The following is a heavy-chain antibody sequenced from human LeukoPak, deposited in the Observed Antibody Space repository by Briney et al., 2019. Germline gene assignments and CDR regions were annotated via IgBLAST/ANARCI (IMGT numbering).Heavy chain of an antibody. Sequence: GGSLRLSCAASGFSFGNYAMNWVRQAPGKGLEWVSGISTGGSRYYADSVKGRFSISRDNSKNTLYLQMNSLGVEDTAVYYCAKVLSRQYGSGSYPFDYWGQGTLVTVSS. CDR3: AKVLSRQYGSGSYPFDY. D-gene: IGHD3-10*01. CDR2: ISTGGSR. CDR1: GFSFGNYA. J-gene: IGHJ4*02. V-gene: IGHV3-23*01.